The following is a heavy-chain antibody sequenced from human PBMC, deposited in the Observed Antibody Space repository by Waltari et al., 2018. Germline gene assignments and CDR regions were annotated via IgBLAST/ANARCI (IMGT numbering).Heavy chain of an antibody. J-gene: IGHJ4*02. CDR2: IIPIFGTA. Sequence: QVQLVQSGAEVKKPGSSVKVSCKASGGTFSSYAISWVRQAPGQGLEWMGGIIPIFGTANYAQKFQGRVTITADESMSTAYMELSSLRSEDTAVYYCAREGEIAVAGTMGFDYWGQGTLVTVSS. CDR1: GGTFSSYA. CDR3: AREGEIAVAGTMGFDY. D-gene: IGHD6-19*01. V-gene: IGHV1-69*01.